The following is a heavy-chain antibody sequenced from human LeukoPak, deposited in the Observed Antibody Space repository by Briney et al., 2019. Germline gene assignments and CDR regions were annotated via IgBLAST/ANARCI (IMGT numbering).Heavy chain of an antibody. CDR2: FDPEDGET. J-gene: IGHJ4*02. D-gene: IGHD3-22*01. CDR1: GYTLTELS. Sequence: GASVKVSCKVPGYTLTELSTHWVRQAPGKGLEWMGGFDPEDGETIYAQKFQGRVTMTEDTSTDTAYMELSSLRSEDTAVYYCATGGPLYYYDSSGYSPLDYWGQGTLVTVSS. V-gene: IGHV1-24*01. CDR3: ATGGPLYYYDSSGYSPLDY.